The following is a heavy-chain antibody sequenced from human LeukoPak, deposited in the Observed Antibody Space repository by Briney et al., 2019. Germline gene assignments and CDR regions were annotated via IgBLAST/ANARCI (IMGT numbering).Heavy chain of an antibody. J-gene: IGHJ5*02. V-gene: IGHV3-30*18. CDR1: GFTLSSYG. CDR3: AKRAPKEYYPMFDP. D-gene: IGHD3-10*01. CDR2: ISYDGSNK. Sequence: GGSLRLSCAASGFTLSSYGMHWVRQAPGKGLEWVAVISYDGSNKYNADSVEGRFTISRDNSKNTLYLQMNSLRAEDTAVYYCAKRAPKEYYPMFDPWGQGTLVTVSS.